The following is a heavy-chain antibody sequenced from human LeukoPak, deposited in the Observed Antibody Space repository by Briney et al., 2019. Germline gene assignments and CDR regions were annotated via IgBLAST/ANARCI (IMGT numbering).Heavy chain of an antibody. D-gene: IGHD1-14*01. CDR2: IYYSGST. Sequence: SETLSLTCTVSGGSISSYYWSWIQQPPGKGLEWIGYIYYSGSTNYNPSLKSRVTISVDTSKNQFSLKLSSVTAADTAVYFSARGISHLYDMDVWGQGTTVTVSS. CDR3: ARGISHLYDMDV. J-gene: IGHJ6*02. CDR1: GGSISSYY. V-gene: IGHV4-59*08.